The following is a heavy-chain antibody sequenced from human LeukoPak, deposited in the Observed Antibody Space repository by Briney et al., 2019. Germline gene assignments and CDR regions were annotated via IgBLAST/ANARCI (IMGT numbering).Heavy chain of an antibody. D-gene: IGHD2-8*01. CDR3: ARVDRRSRYCTQINCVPT. CDR1: GGSFSGFY. V-gene: IGHV4-34*01. Sequence: SETLSLTCAVYGGSFSGFYWSWIRQPPGKGLEWIGVINDSGSTNYNPSLKSRVTLSLDLSRKQFSLNLRSVTAADTAVYYCARVDRRSRYCTQINCVPTWGQGTLVTVSS. J-gene: IGHJ4*02. CDR2: INDSGST.